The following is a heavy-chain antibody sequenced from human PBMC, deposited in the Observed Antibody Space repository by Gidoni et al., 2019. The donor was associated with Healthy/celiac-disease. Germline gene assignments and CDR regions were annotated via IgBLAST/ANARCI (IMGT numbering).Heavy chain of an antibody. CDR3: ARFTYCSSNSCYVGAFDI. CDR2: ISGSGGST. CDR1: GFTFSSYY. Sequence: EVQLLESGGGLVQPGGSLRLSCAASGFTFSSYYRSWVRQAPGKGLEWVSAISGSGGSTYYADSVKGRFTISRDNSKNTLYLQMNSLRAEDTAVYYCARFTYCSSNSCYVGAFDIWGQGTMVTVSS. V-gene: IGHV3-23*01. J-gene: IGHJ3*02. D-gene: IGHD2-2*01.